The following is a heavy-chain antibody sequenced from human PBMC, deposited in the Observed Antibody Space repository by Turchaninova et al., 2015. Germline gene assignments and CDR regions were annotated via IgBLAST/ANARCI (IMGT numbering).Heavy chain of an antibody. CDR1: GGTFSTSA. V-gene: IGHV1-69*12. CDR2: IIPIFGRA. Sequence: QVQLVQSGAEGKKPGSSVTVSCKASGGTFSTSAIRGVRQAPGQGLEWMGGIIPIFGRANYAQKFQGRVTITADESTSTAYMELSSLRSEDTALYYCARGPDSSGYYYFYWGQGTLVTVSS. D-gene: IGHD3-22*01. J-gene: IGHJ4*02. CDR3: ARGPDSSGYYYFY.